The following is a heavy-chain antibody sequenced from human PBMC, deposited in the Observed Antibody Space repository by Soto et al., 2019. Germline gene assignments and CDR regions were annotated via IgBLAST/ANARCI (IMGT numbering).Heavy chain of an antibody. J-gene: IGHJ4*02. V-gene: IGHV4-34*01. D-gene: IGHD6-19*01. Sequence: SETLSLTCAVYGGSFSGYYWSWIRQPPGKGLEWIGEINHSGSTNYNPSLKSRVTISVDTSKNQFSLKLSSVTAADTAVYYCARGGIAVAGRGFDYWGQGTLVTVSS. CDR2: INHSGST. CDR3: ARGGIAVAGRGFDY. CDR1: GGSFSGYY.